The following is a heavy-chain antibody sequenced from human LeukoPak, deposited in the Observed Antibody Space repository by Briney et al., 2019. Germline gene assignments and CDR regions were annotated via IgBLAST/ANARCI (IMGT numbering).Heavy chain of an antibody. Sequence: NPSETLSLTCTVSGYSISSDYYWGWIRQTPGKGLEWIGSIYHSGTTYHNPSLKSRVTISVDTSKNQFSLKLSSVTAADTAVYYCARDRIAARFDSPYYYYYMDVWGKGTTVTVSS. CDR1: GYSISSDYY. V-gene: IGHV4-38-2*02. J-gene: IGHJ6*03. CDR2: IYHSGTT. CDR3: ARDRIAARFDSPYYYYYMDV. D-gene: IGHD6-6*01.